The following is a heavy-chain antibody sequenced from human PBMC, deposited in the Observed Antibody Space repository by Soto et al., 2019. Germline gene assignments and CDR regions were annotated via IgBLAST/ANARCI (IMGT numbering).Heavy chain of an antibody. CDR2: ISSSSSYI. J-gene: IGHJ4*02. CDR3: ARARGTSVVPAATFDY. V-gene: IGHV3-21*01. D-gene: IGHD2-2*01. Sequence: ESGGGLVKPGGSLRLSCAASGFTFSSYSMNWVRQAPGKGLEWVSSISSSSSYIYYADSVKGRFTISRDNAKNSLYLQMNSLRAEDTAVYYCARARGTSVVPAATFDYWGQGTLVTVSS. CDR1: GFTFSSYS.